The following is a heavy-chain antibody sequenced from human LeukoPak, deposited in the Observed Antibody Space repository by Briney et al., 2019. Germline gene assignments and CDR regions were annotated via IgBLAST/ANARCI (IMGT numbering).Heavy chain of an antibody. CDR1: GYTFTGYG. CDR2: ISAYNGNT. Sequence: ASVKVSCKASGYTFTGYGISWVRQAPGQGLEWMGWISAYNGNTNYAQKLQGRVTMTTDTSTSTAYMELRSLRSDDTAVYYCARIRSDWYYYYYMDVWGKGTTVTVSS. V-gene: IGHV1-18*01. D-gene: IGHD3-3*01. J-gene: IGHJ6*03. CDR3: ARIRSDWYYYYYMDV.